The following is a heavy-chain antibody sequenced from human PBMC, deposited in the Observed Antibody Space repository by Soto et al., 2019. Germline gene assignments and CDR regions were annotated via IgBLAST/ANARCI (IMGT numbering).Heavy chain of an antibody. CDR3: ARAGYCSSTSCYKSIYFDY. Sequence: SETLSLTCTVSGGSISSYYWSWIRQPPGKGLEWIGYIYYSGSTNYNPSLKSRVTISVDTSKNQFSLKLSSVTAADTAMYYCARAGYCSSTSCYKSIYFDYWGQGTLVTVSS. V-gene: IGHV4-59*01. J-gene: IGHJ4*02. CDR2: IYYSGST. CDR1: GGSISSYY. D-gene: IGHD2-2*02.